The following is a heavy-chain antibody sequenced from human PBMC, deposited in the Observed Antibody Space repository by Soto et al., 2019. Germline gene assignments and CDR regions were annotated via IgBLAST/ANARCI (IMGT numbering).Heavy chain of an antibody. J-gene: IGHJ6*02. V-gene: IGHV3-23*01. D-gene: IGHD5-18*01. CDR2: ISGSGGST. Sequence: PGGSLRLCCAASGFTFCSYAMSGVRQAPGKGLEWVSAISGSGGSTYYADSVKGRFTISRDNSKNTLYLQMNSLRAEDTAVYYCAKVERDSYGRYYYYGMDVRGQGPTVTVSS. CDR3: AKVERDSYGRYYYYGMDV. CDR1: GFTFCSYA.